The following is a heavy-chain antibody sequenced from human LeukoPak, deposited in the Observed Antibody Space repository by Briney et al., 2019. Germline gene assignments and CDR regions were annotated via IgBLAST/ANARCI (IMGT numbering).Heavy chain of an antibody. Sequence: GGSLRLSCAASGFTFSSYAMSWVRQAPGKGLRWVSGISGSGVSTYYTDSVKGRFTVSRDNSKNTMFLQMNSLRAEDTAVYYCAKGLYGDTSLNWFDPWGQGTLVTVSS. D-gene: IGHD2-21*01. CDR2: ISGSGVST. V-gene: IGHV3-23*01. CDR3: AKGLYGDTSLNWFDP. CDR1: GFTFSSYA. J-gene: IGHJ5*02.